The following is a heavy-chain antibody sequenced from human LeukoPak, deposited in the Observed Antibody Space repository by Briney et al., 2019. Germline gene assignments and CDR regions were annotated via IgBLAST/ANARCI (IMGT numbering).Heavy chain of an antibody. D-gene: IGHD1-14*01. V-gene: IGHV3-74*01. CDR1: GFTFSSYW. CDR2: ITSDGSTT. CDR3: ARENPNYYFDY. Sequence: PGGSLRLSCVASGFTFSSYWMHWVRQAPGKGLVWVSRITSDGSTTTYADSVKGRFTISRDNAKNTLYLQMNSLRAEDTAVYYCARENPNYYFDYWGQGTLVSVSS. J-gene: IGHJ4*02.